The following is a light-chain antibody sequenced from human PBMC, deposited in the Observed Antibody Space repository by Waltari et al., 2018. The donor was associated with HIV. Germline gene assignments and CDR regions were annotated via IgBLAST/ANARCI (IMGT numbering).Light chain of an antibody. CDR1: QNVLYSSNNKHY. CDR2: WAS. CDR3: QQYYGTPYT. J-gene: IGKJ2*01. V-gene: IGKV4-1*01. Sequence: DIVMTQSPDSLAVSLGEGATIHCKSSQNVLYSSNNKHYLAWYQHKAGQPPKLLIYWASTRESGVPDRFSGSGSGTDFTLTISSLQAEDVAVYYCQQYYGTPYTFGQGTNLEIK.